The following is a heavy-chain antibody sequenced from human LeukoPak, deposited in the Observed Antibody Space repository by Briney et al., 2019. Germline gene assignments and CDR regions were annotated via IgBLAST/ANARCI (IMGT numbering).Heavy chain of an antibody. Sequence: TSETLSLTCVVSGGSIGSTSYYWGWIRQPPGKGLEWIGSIYYSGSTNYNPSLKSRVTISVDTSKNQFSLKLSSVTAADTAVYYCARQDPFYYGSGSYGNWGQGTLVTVSS. CDR1: GGSIGSTSYY. V-gene: IGHV4-39*01. CDR2: IYYSGST. D-gene: IGHD3-10*01. J-gene: IGHJ4*02. CDR3: ARQDPFYYGSGSYGN.